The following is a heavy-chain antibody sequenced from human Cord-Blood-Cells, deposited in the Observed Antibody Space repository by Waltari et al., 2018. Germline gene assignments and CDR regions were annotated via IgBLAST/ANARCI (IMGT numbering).Heavy chain of an antibody. J-gene: IGHJ6*02. CDR1: GSISSSSYY. CDR3: ARQFMITFGGVIGYYYGMDV. D-gene: IGHD3-16*01. CDR2: IYYSGST. Sequence: GSISSSSYYWGWIRQPPGKGLEWIGSIYYSGSTYYNPSLKSRVTISVDTSKNQFSLKLSSVTAADTAVYYCARQFMITFGGVIGYYYGMDVWGQGTTVTVSS. V-gene: IGHV4-39*01.